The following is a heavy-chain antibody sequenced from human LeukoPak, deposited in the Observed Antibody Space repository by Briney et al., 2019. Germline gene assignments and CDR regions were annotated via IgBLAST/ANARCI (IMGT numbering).Heavy chain of an antibody. CDR2: ISSSGSTI. CDR1: GFTFSSYW. Sequence: GGSLRLSCAASGFTFSSYWMSWIRQAPGKGLEWVSYISSSGSTIYYADSVKGRFTISRDNAKNSLYLQMNSLRAEDTAVYYCARGPHYSGYDWSMPYWGQGTLVTVSS. J-gene: IGHJ4*02. D-gene: IGHD5-12*01. CDR3: ARGPHYSGYDWSMPY. V-gene: IGHV3-11*04.